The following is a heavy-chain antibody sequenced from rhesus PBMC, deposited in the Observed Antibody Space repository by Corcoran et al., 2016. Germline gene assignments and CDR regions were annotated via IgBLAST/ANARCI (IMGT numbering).Heavy chain of an antibody. J-gene: IGHJ4*01. CDR1: GGPISRTY. V-gene: IGHV4-147*01. CDR2: IYGSSGST. CDR3: ARRATATATSGLYY. D-gene: IGHD5-12*01. Sequence: QVQLQESGPGLVKPSETLSLTCAVSGGPISRTYWSWIRQPPGKGLEWIGRIYGSSGSTSNNPSLTSRVTISTDTSKNQFSLKLSSVTAADTAVYYCARRATATATSGLYYWGQGVLVTVSS.